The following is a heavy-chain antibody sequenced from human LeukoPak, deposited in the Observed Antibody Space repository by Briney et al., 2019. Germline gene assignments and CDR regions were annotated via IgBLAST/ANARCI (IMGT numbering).Heavy chain of an antibody. V-gene: IGHV1-69*01. J-gene: IGHJ5*02. CDR1: GGTFSSYA. D-gene: IGHD3-10*01. CDR3: ATQTAVYYYGPGSYTDP. Sequence: ASVKVSCKASGGTFSSYAISWVRQAPGQGLEWMGGIIPIFGTANYAQKFQGRVTITADESTSTAYMELSSLRSEDTAVYYCATQTAVYYYGPGSYTDPWGQGTLVTVSS. CDR2: IIPIFGTA.